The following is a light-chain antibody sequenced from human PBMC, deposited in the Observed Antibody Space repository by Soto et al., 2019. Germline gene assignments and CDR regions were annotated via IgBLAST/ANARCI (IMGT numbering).Light chain of an antibody. CDR1: ESVHTN. V-gene: IGKV3-15*01. CDR3: QQYDNWPWT. CDR2: GAS. J-gene: IGKJ1*01. Sequence: LVMTQSPATLSVSPGERATLSCRASESVHTNLAWYQQKPGQAPRLLIYGASTRATGVPARFSGSGSGTEFTLTITSLQSEDFAVYYCQQYDNWPWTFGQGTKVDIK.